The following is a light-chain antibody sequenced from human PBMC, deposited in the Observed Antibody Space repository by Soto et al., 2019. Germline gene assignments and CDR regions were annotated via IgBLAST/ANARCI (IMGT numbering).Light chain of an antibody. CDR3: QQYNSYSWT. J-gene: IGKJ1*01. CDR1: QSISRR. Sequence: DIPMTQSPSTLSASVGDRVTITCRASQSISRRLAWYQQKPGKAPKLLIYKASSLESEVPSRFSGSGSATELTLTISILQPDEFATYYCQQYNSYSWTFDQGTKVEIQ. CDR2: KAS. V-gene: IGKV1-5*03.